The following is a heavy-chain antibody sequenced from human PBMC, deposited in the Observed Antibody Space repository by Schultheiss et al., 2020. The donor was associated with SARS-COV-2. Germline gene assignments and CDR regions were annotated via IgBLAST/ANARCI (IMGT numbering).Heavy chain of an antibody. CDR3: ARILTSASTRVDY. CDR2: IDPDNGGT. J-gene: IGHJ4*02. D-gene: IGHD2/OR15-2a*01. CDR1: GYKFSDFY. Sequence: ASVKVSCKASGYKFSDFYIHWVRQAPGQGLEWVGWIDPDNGGTKSPQKFQGRVTLTSDRSSTTAYLELSGLRSDDTAVYYCARILTSASTRVDYWGQGTLVTVSS. V-gene: IGHV1-2*02.